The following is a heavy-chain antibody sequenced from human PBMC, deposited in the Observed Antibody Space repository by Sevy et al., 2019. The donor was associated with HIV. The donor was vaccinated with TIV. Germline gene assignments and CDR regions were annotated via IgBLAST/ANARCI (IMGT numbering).Heavy chain of an antibody. CDR3: ASRPYYYDGVGYDGPPPGAFDI. J-gene: IGHJ3*02. Sequence: GGSLRLSCAASGFAFRSHGMSWVRQAPGKGLEWVSVISGRGGSTHYADSVKGRFTISRDNSKNTQYLQMNSLRVEDTAVYYCASRPYYYDGVGYDGPPPGAFDIWGQGTMVTVSS. CDR2: ISGRGGST. V-gene: IGHV3-23*01. CDR1: GFAFRSHG. D-gene: IGHD3-22*01.